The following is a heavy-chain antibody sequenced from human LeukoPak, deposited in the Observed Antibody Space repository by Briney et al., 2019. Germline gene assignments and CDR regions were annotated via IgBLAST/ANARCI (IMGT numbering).Heavy chain of an antibody. Sequence: GGSLRLSCAASGFTFSAYAMTWVRQAPGKGLEWVSTLGGDGFNAYYSDSVEGRFTISRDNSKNTLFLQMNSLRAEDAAVYYCAKHLRILEWLFDYWGQGTLVTVSS. CDR2: LGGDGFNA. CDR3: AKHLRILEWLFDY. J-gene: IGHJ4*02. V-gene: IGHV3-23*01. D-gene: IGHD3-3*01. CDR1: GFTFSAYA.